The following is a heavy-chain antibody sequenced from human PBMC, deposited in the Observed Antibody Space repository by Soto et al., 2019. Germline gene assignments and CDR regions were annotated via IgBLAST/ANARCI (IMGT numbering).Heavy chain of an antibody. CDR2: ISSSSSTI. Sequence: PGGSLRLSCAASGSTFSSYSMNWVRQAPGKGLEWVSYISSSSSTIYYADSVKGRFTISRDNAKNSLYLQMNSLRAEDTAVYYCAKDYRGYSYGYDFDYWGQGTLVTVSS. J-gene: IGHJ4*02. V-gene: IGHV3-48*01. CDR1: GSTFSSYS. D-gene: IGHD5-18*01. CDR3: AKDYRGYSYGYDFDY.